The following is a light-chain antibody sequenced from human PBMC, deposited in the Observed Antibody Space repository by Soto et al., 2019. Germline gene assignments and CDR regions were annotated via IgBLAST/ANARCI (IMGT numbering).Light chain of an antibody. CDR1: QSLSYTY. Sequence: EIVLTQFPGTLSLSPGERATLSCRASQSLSYTYLAWYQQKPGQPPRLLIYGASSRATGIPDRFSGSGSGTDFTLTIGRLEPEDFAVYYCQQYGTSPPVTFGGGTKVDIK. J-gene: IGKJ4*01. V-gene: IGKV3-20*01. CDR2: GAS. CDR3: QQYGTSPPVT.